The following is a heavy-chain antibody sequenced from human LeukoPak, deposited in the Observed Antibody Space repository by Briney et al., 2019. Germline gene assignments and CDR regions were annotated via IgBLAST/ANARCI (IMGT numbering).Heavy chain of an antibody. Sequence: GGSLRLSCSASGFTFNTYSMNWVRQAPGQGLEWVSSISSSSSYIYYADSVKGRFTISRDNAKNSLYLQMNSLRAEDTAVYYCARDDAERHFDYWGQGTLVTVSS. J-gene: IGHJ4*02. D-gene: IGHD1-1*01. CDR2: ISSSSSYI. CDR1: GFTFNTYS. V-gene: IGHV3-21*01. CDR3: ARDDAERHFDY.